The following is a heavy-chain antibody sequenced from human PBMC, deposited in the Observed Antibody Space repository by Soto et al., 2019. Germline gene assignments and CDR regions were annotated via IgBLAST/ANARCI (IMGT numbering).Heavy chain of an antibody. J-gene: IGHJ4*02. Sequence: SETLSLTCAVYGGSFSSYHWSWIRQTPGKGLEWIGETNHLTTTNYNPSLKSRVIISLDTPKNQFSLKLSSVTAADTAVYYCARGYDTALAPIFWGQGILVTVSS. CDR1: GGSFSSYH. CDR3: ARGYDTALAPIF. D-gene: IGHD5-18*01. CDR2: TNHLTTT. V-gene: IGHV4-34*01.